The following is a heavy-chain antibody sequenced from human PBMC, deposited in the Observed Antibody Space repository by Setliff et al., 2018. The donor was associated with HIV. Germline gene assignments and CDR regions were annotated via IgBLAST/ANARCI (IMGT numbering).Heavy chain of an antibody. CDR1: GFTFSSYV. D-gene: IGHD4-4*01. V-gene: IGHV3-30*04. J-gene: IGHJ3*02. CDR3: VRDLTTIVTRKVFDI. Sequence: GGSLRLSCAATGFTFSSYVLHWVRQAPGKGLEWVAVISYDGSYKYYADSVKGRFTISRDNSKNTLYVQMNSLRADDTAVYYCVRDLTTIVTRKVFDIWGQGTMVTVSS. CDR2: ISYDGSYK.